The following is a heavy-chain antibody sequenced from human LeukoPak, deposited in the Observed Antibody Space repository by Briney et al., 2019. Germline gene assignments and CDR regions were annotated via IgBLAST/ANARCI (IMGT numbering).Heavy chain of an antibody. J-gene: IGHJ4*02. V-gene: IGHV1-2*02. Sequence: GASVKVSCKASGYTFTGYYMHWVRQAPGQGLEWMGWINPNNGGPKYAQKFQGRVTMTRDTSISTVYVELSGLRSDDTAVYYCTRGREINCGGGRCYPFDYWGQGTLVTVSS. CDR2: INPNNGGP. CDR1: GYTFTGYY. D-gene: IGHD2-15*01. CDR3: TRGREINCGGGRCYPFDY.